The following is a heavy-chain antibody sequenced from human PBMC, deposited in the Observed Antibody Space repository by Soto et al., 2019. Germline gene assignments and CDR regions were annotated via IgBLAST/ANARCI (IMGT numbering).Heavy chain of an antibody. V-gene: IGHV3-33*03. CDR1: GFSFSSYG. CDR3: ARAQHTGSYFDACDV. J-gene: IGHJ3*01. Sequence: GGSLRLSCAASGFSFSSYGMHWVRQAPGKGLDWVAVIWYDGSNKYYAESVKGRFTISRDNSKNTLYVQMNSLTVEDTAVYYCARAQHTGSYFDACDVWGQGTMVTVSS. CDR2: IWYDGSNK. D-gene: IGHD1-26*01.